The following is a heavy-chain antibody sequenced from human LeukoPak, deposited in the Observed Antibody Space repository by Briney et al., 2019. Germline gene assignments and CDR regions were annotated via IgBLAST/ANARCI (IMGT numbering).Heavy chain of an antibody. CDR2: IYTSGST. J-gene: IGHJ4*02. CDR3: ARRGHSGSYYTFDS. V-gene: IGHV4-4*07. Sequence: SETLSLTCTVSGGSISSYYWSWIRQPAGKGLEWIGRIYTSGSTNYNSSLKSRVTMSVDTSKNQFSLKLSSVTAADTAVYYCARRGHSGSYYTFDSWGQGTLVTVSS. D-gene: IGHD1-26*01. CDR1: GGSISSYY.